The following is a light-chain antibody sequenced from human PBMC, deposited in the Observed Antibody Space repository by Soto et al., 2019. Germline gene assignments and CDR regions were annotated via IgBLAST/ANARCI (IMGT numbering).Light chain of an antibody. Sequence: QSALTQPASVSGSPGQSITISCTGTSSDVGGYNYVSWYQQHPGKAPKLMIYAVTDRPSGVSSRFSGSKSGNTASLTISGLQAEDEADYHCCSYAGSDTFTFGGGTKVTVL. V-gene: IGLV2-14*01. J-gene: IGLJ2*01. CDR1: SSDVGGYNY. CDR2: AVT. CDR3: CSYAGSDTFT.